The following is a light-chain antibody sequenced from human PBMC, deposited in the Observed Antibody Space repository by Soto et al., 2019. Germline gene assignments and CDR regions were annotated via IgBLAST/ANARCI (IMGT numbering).Light chain of an antibody. J-gene: IGKJ5*01. V-gene: IGKV3-15*01. CDR3: QQYEKWPPSIT. CDR1: QPLNNN. CDR2: GAS. Sequence: EIVMTQSPATLSVSPGDRATLSCRAGQPLNNNVAWYQHKPGQAPRLLIYGASTRATGISARFSGSGSGTEFTLTISSMQSEDFAVSHCQQYEKWPPSITFGQGTRMEIK.